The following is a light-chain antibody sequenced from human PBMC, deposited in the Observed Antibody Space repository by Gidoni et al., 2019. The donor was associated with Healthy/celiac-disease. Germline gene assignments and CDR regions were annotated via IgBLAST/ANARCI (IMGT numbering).Light chain of an antibody. V-gene: IGKV3-15*01. CDR2: GAY. J-gene: IGKJ1*01. CDR3: QQYSNRPPWT. Sequence: EIVMTQSPATLSVSPGERATLSCRASQSVSSNLAWYQQKPGQAPRLLIYGAYTRATGIPARFSGSGSGTEFTLTISSLQSEDFAVYYCQQYSNRPPWTFGQGTKVEIK. CDR1: QSVSSN.